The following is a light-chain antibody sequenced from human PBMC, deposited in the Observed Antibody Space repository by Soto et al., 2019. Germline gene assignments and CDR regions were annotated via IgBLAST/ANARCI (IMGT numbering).Light chain of an antibody. CDR1: QDISDS. CDR3: QQYNSYSWT. V-gene: IGKV1-33*01. CDR2: DAS. Sequence: DIQMTQSPSSLSASVGETVTITCQATQDISDSLNWYQQKPGKAPNLLIYDASTLETGVPSRFSGSGSGTDFTFTIRSLQPEDFATYYCQQYNSYSWTFGQGTKVEIK. J-gene: IGKJ1*01.